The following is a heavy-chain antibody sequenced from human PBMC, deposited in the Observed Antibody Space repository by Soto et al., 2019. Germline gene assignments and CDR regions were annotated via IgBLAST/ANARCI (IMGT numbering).Heavy chain of an antibody. D-gene: IGHD6-13*01. CDR2: IYYSGST. J-gene: IGHJ4*02. CDR1: GCSFSSYC. V-gene: IGHV4-59*01. Sequence: SETLSLTCTVSGCSFSSYCWSWIRQPPGKGLEWIGYIYYSGSTNYNPYLKSRVTISVDTSKDPFKLKLSSVTAADTAVYYCERYSSSCLYYFDYWGQRTLVTVSS. CDR3: ERYSSSCLYYFDY.